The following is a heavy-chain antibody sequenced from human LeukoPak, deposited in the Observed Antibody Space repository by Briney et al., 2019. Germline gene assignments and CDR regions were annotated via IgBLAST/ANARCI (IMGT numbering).Heavy chain of an antibody. V-gene: IGHV4-39*01. CDR3: ARQRAILWFGEPGFDY. CDR1: GFTFSSSAMN. Sequence: PGGSLRLSCAASGFTFSSSAMNWVRQPPGKGLEWIGSIYYSGSTYYNPSLKSRVTISVDTSKNQFSLKLSSVTAADTAVYYCARQRAILWFGEPGFDYWGQGTLVTVSS. D-gene: IGHD3-10*01. CDR2: IYYSGST. J-gene: IGHJ4*02.